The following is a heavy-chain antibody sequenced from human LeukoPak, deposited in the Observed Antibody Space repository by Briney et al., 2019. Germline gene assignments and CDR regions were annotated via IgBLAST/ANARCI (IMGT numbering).Heavy chain of an antibody. CDR1: GYSISSGYY. CDR3: ARDVGYYGSGSYYRY. CDR2: IYTSGTT. D-gene: IGHD3-10*01. V-gene: IGHV4-4*07. J-gene: IGHJ4*02. Sequence: KPSETLSLTCAVSGYSISSGYYWGWIRQPAGKGLEWIGRIYTSGTTNYNPSLKSRVTMSVDTSKKQFSLKLNSVTAADTAVYYCARDVGYYGSGSYYRYWGQGTLVTVSS.